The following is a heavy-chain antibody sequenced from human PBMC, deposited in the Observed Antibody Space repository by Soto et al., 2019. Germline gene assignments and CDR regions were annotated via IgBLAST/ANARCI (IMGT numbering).Heavy chain of an antibody. Sequence: PSETLSLTCTVSGGSISSGGYYWSWIRQHPGKGLEWIGYIYYSGSTYYNPSLKSRVTISVDTSKNQFSLKLSSVTAADTAVYYCARSEADTAMASISTYHLDYWGQGTLVTVSS. CDR1: GGSISSGGYY. D-gene: IGHD5-18*01. J-gene: IGHJ4*02. V-gene: IGHV4-31*03. CDR3: ARSEADTAMASISTYHLDY. CDR2: IYYSGST.